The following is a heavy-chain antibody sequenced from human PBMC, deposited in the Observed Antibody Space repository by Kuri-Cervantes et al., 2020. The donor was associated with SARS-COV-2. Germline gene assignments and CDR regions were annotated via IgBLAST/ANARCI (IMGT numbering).Heavy chain of an antibody. CDR1: GYTFSTYD. Sequence: ASVKVSCKASGYTFSTYDINWVRQASGQGLEWMGWMNPDTGNSGHAQNFRGRVTMTRDTSTSTAYMELSSLRSEDSAVYYCARRTLYDSSGYPEHWGQGTLVTVSS. CDR3: ARRTLYDSSGYPEH. V-gene: IGHV1-8*02. D-gene: IGHD3-22*01. CDR2: MNPDTGNS. J-gene: IGHJ4*02.